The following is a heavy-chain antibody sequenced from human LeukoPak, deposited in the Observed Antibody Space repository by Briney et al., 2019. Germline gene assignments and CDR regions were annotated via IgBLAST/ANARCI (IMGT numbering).Heavy chain of an antibody. CDR1: GFTFDDYA. J-gene: IGHJ4*02. CDR2: IGWNSGSI. Sequence: GGSLRLSCAASGFTFDDYAMHWVRQAPGKGLEWVSGIGWNSGSIGYADSVKGRFTISRDNAKNSLYLQMNSLRAEDTALYYCAKGHDKTYYYDSSGYYYWGQGTLVTVSS. CDR3: AKGHDKTYYYDSSGYYY. D-gene: IGHD3-22*01. V-gene: IGHV3-9*01.